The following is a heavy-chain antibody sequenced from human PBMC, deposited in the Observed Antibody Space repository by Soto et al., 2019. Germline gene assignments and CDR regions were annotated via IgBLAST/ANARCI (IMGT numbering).Heavy chain of an antibody. V-gene: IGHV3-30*18. CDR3: AKTDSGSYYETRPPDY. D-gene: IGHD1-26*01. CDR1: GFTFSSYG. Sequence: VQLVESGGGVVQPGRSLRLSCAASGFTFSSYGMHWVRQAPGKGLERVAVISYDGSNKYYADSVKGRFTISRDNSKNTLYLQMNSLRAEDTAVYYCAKTDSGSYYETRPPDYWGQGTLVTVSS. J-gene: IGHJ4*02. CDR2: ISYDGSNK.